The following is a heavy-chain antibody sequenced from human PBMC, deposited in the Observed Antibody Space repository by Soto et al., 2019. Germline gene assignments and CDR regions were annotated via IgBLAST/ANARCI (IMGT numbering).Heavy chain of an antibody. CDR2: IGDSDHYT. Sequence: GGSLRLSCAASGLTFSSYGMAWVRQAPGKGLEWVSGIGDSDHYTYYADSVKGRFTIARDNSKDTLYLQMTRLRAEDTAVYYCAGALDLPPYYYFYGMDVWGQGTTVTVSS. D-gene: IGHD3-16*02. CDR1: GLTFSSYG. V-gene: IGHV3-23*01. J-gene: IGHJ6*02. CDR3: AGALDLPPYYYFYGMDV.